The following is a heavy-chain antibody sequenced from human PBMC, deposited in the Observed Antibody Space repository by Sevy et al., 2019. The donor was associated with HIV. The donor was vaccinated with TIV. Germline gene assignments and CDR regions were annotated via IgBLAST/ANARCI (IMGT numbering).Heavy chain of an antibody. CDR3: GTDLPPSATTVAHFDS. V-gene: IGHV3-7*01. Sequence: GGSLRLSCAASGFTFSYSGMHWVRQAPGRGPEWVANINQDGTETDYVDYVKGRLTNSRDNAKNSLSLQMHSLRAEDTAIYYCGTDLPPSATTVAHFDSWGQGTLVTVSS. D-gene: IGHD4-17*01. CDR1: GFTFSYSG. J-gene: IGHJ4*02. CDR2: INQDGTET.